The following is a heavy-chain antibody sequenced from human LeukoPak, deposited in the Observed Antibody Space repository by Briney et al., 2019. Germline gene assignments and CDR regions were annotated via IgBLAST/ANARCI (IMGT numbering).Heavy chain of an antibody. CDR2: IYSGGST. CDR1: GFTVSSNY. Sequence: GGSLRLSCAASGFTVSSNYMSWVRQAPGKGLKWVSFIYSGGSTYYADSVKGRFTISSDNSKNTLYLQMNSLRVEDTAVYYCARVGEGAAKDWGQGTLVTVSS. CDR3: ARVGEGAAKD. J-gene: IGHJ4*02. D-gene: IGHD1-26*01. V-gene: IGHV3-53*01.